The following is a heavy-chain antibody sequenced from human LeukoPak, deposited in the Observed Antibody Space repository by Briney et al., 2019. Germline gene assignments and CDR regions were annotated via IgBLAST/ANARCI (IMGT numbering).Heavy chain of an antibody. CDR2: INPNNGAT. V-gene: IGHV1-2*02. CDR3: VREPLATTTNVFDI. Sequence: SVTVSCTASGYTFTDYYMHLVRQAPGQGLEWMALINPNNGATDYAQKFQGRVTMTRDTSISTAYLDVGSLTSDDTAVYYCVREPLATTTNVFDIWGQGTMVTVSS. CDR1: GYTFTDYY. J-gene: IGHJ3*02. D-gene: IGHD5-12*01.